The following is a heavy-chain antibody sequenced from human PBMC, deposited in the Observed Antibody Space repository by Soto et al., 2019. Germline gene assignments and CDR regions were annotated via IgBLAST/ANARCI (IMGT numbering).Heavy chain of an antibody. Sequence: ASVKVSCKASGGTFSSYAISWVRQAPGQGLEWMGGIIPIFGTANYAQKFQGRVTITADESTSTAYMELSSLRPEDTAVYYCARAKGGGEVYFDYWGQGTLVTVSS. CDR3: ARAKGGGEVYFDY. CDR1: GGTFSSYA. CDR2: IIPIFGTA. J-gene: IGHJ4*02. V-gene: IGHV1-69*13. D-gene: IGHD3-16*01.